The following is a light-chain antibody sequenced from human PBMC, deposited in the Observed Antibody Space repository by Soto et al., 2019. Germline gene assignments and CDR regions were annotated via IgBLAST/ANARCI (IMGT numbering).Light chain of an antibody. Sequence: EIVLTQSPCTLSLSPGERATISCRASQSVSSSYLAWYQQKPGQATRLLIYGASSMATGIPDRFSGSGSGTDFTLTISRLEPEDFAAYYCQQYCSSPRNTFGQGTKLEIK. J-gene: IGKJ2*01. CDR3: QQYCSSPRNT. CDR2: GAS. V-gene: IGKV3-20*01. CDR1: QSVSSSY.